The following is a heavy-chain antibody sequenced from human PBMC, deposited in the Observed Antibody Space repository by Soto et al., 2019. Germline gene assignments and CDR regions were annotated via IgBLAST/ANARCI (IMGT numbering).Heavy chain of an antibody. CDR2: ISHGGST. J-gene: IGHJ4*02. D-gene: IGHD6-13*01. CDR3: AWYGGSHVNYFDA. V-gene: IGHV4-34*01. Sequence: SETPSLTCAVYGWSLSGYYWSWIRQTPGKGLEWIGEISHGGSTEYNPSLKSRVTISLDTSKSQFSLQLSSVTAADTAVYSCAWYGGSHVNYFDAWGQGTEVTVAS. CDR1: GWSLSGYY.